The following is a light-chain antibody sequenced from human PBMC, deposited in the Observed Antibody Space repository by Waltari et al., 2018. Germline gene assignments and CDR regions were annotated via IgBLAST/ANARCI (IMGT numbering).Light chain of an antibody. Sequence: DIQMTQSPSSLSASVGDRVTITCRASQRISSYLNLYQQKPGKAPKLLIYAASSLQSGGPSRFSGSGSGTDFTLTISSLQPEDFATYYCQQSYSTPPTFGQGTKVEIK. J-gene: IGKJ1*01. CDR3: QQSYSTPPT. CDR2: AAS. V-gene: IGKV1-39*01. CDR1: QRISSY.